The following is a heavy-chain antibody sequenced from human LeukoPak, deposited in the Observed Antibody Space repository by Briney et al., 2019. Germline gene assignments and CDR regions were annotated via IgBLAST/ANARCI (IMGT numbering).Heavy chain of an antibody. J-gene: IGHJ3*02. CDR1: GGSISSGGYY. CDR2: IYYSGST. Sequence: SETLSLTCTVSGGSISSGGYYWNWIRQPPGKGLEWIGYIYYSGSTNYNPSLKSRVTISVDTSKNQFSLKLSSVTAADTAVYYCATTLWFGEYAFDIWGQGTMVTVSS. D-gene: IGHD3-10*01. V-gene: IGHV4-61*08. CDR3: ATTLWFGEYAFDI.